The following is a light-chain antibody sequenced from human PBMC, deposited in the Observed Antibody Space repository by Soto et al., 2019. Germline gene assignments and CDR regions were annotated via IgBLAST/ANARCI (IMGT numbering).Light chain of an antibody. CDR3: SSYTSSSTRV. CDR2: EGS. Sequence: QSALTQPASVSGSPGQSITISCTGTSSDVGGYNYVSWYQQHPGKAPKLMIYEGSKRPSGVSNRFSGSKSGNTASLTISGLQAEDEADYYCSSYTSSSTRVFGGGTKLTVL. CDR1: SSDVGGYNY. V-gene: IGLV2-14*01. J-gene: IGLJ3*02.